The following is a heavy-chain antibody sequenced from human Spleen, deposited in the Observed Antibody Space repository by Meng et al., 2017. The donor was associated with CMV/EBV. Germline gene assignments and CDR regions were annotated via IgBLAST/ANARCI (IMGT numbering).Heavy chain of an antibody. Sequence: SETLSLTCTVSGGSISNHYWNWIRQPPGKGLEWIGYINYSGSTNYNPSLKSRVTISVDTSKNQFSLKLSSVTPADTAMYYCARVSGRYTPFFDYWGQGTLVTVSS. V-gene: IGHV4-59*11. D-gene: IGHD2-2*02. CDR1: GGSISNHY. J-gene: IGHJ4*02. CDR2: INYSGST. CDR3: ARVSGRYTPFFDY.